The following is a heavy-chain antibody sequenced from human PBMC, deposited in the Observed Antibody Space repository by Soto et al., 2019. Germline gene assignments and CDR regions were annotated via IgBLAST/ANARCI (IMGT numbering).Heavy chain of an antibody. CDR2: IYYSGST. CDR3: ATVTQGDAFDI. V-gene: IGHV4-30-4*01. Sequence: SETLSLTCTVSGGSISSGDYYWSWIRQPPGKGLEWIGYIYYSGSTYYNPSLKSRVTISVDTSKNQFSLKLSSVTAADTAVYYCATVTQGDAFDIWGQGTMVTVSS. D-gene: IGHD4-4*01. CDR1: GGSISSGDYY. J-gene: IGHJ3*02.